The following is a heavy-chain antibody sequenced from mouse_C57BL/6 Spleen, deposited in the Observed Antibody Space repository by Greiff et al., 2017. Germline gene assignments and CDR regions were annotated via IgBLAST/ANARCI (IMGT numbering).Heavy chain of an antibody. CDR2: IYPRSGNT. V-gene: IGHV1-81*01. CDR1: GYTFTSYG. Sequence: QVQLQESGAELARPGASVKLSCKASGYTFTSYGISWVKQRTEQGLEWIGEIYPRSGNTYYNEKFKGKATLTADKSSSTAYMELRSLTSEDAAVYFCARDSSGYWGQGTTLTVSS. D-gene: IGHD3-2*02. J-gene: IGHJ2*01. CDR3: ARDSSGY.